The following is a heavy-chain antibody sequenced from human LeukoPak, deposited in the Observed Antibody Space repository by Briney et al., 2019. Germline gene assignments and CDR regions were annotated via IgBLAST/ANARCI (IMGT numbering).Heavy chain of an antibody. J-gene: IGHJ6*02. Sequence: PGRSLTLSCPASGFTFSSYGMHWVRQAPGKGLEWVAVISYVGSNKYYADSVKGRFTISRDNSKNTLYLQMNSLRAEDTAVYCAKDRIKDTGFYYGMDVWGQGTTVTVSS. CDR3: AKDRIKDTGFYYGMDV. CDR2: ISYVGSNK. D-gene: IGHD2-15*01. V-gene: IGHV3-30*18. CDR1: GFTFSSYG.